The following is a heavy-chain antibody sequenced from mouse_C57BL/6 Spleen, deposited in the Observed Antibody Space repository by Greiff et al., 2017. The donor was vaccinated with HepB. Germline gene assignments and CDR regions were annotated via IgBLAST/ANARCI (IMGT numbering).Heavy chain of an antibody. CDR1: GYTFTSYW. V-gene: IGHV1-55*01. Sequence: QVQLQQSGAELVKPGASVKMSCKASGYTFTSYWITWVKQRPGQGLEWIGDIYPGSGSTNYNEKFKSKATLTVDTSSSTAYMQLSSLTSEDSAVYYCAREGEGIYYGNRRGFAYWGQGTLVTVSA. D-gene: IGHD2-1*01. CDR2: IYPGSGST. CDR3: AREGEGIYYGNRRGFAY. J-gene: IGHJ3*01.